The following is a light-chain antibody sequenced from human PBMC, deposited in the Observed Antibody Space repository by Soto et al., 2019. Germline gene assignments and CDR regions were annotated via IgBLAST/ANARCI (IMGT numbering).Light chain of an antibody. CDR2: EVS. CDR3: SSFTNSNTLI. J-gene: IGLJ2*01. V-gene: IGLV2-18*02. Sequence: QSALTQPPSVSGSPGQSVTISCTGTSSDVGSDNRVSWYQQSPGTAPKLMLYEVSNRPSGVPARFSGSKSGNTASLIISGLQAEDEGDYYCSSFTNSNTLIFGGGTKLTVL. CDR1: SSDVGSDNR.